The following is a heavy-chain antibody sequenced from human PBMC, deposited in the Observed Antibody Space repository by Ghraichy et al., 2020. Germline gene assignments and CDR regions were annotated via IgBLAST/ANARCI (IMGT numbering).Heavy chain of an antibody. CDR1: GFTFSYYT. Sequence: LSLTCAASGFTFSYYTMNWVRQAPGKGLEWVSSISFDSNYIFYANSVRGRFTLSRDNAKNSLYLQMHSLRDDDTALYYCARDPSSSYYGDYFQSWGQGALVTVSS. CDR2: ISFDSNYI. V-gene: IGHV3-21*01. CDR3: ARDPSSSYYGDYFQS. D-gene: IGHD6-13*01. J-gene: IGHJ4*02.